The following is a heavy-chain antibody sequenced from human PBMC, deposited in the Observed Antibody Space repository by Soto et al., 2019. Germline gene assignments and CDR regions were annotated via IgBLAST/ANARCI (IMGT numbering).Heavy chain of an antibody. CDR2: INWNSGSI. V-gene: IGHV3-9*01. CDR3: VKDESINWYSGHFRH. Sequence: GGSLRLSCAASGFTFDGYAMHWVRQVPGKGLEWVSGINWNSGSIGYGDSVKGRFAISRDNAKNSLHLQMNSLSAEDTAFYYCVKDESINWYSGHFRHWGQGTLVTVSS. J-gene: IGHJ1*01. CDR1: GFTFDGYA. D-gene: IGHD6-13*01.